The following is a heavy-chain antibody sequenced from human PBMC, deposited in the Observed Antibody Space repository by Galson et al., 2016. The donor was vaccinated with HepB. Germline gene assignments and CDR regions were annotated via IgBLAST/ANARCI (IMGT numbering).Heavy chain of an antibody. CDR1: GYTFSNFW. CDR2: IYPGDSDT. CDR3: AVHGFRMRGFSPDF. Sequence: SGAEVKEPGESLKISCKGSGYTFSNFWIGWVRQMPGKGLEWMGIIYPGDSDTTYSPSFEGRVTISADIYTNTAYLEWSSLEASDTAMYFCAVHGFRMRGFSPDFWGQGTLVTVAS. J-gene: IGHJ4*02. D-gene: IGHD5-12*01. V-gene: IGHV5-51*01.